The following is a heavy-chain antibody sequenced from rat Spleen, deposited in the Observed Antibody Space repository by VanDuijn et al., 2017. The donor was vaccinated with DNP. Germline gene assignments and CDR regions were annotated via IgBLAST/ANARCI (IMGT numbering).Heavy chain of an antibody. D-gene: IGHD4-3*01. CDR1: GFSLTSYH. V-gene: IGHV2-43*01. Sequence: QVQLKESGPGLVQPSQTLSLACTVSGFSLTSYHVHWVRQPSGKGLEWMGVIWTGGITEYNSALRSRLRISRDTSKSQVFLEMNSLQTEDTATYFCASIIRGRGFDFDYWGQGVMVTVSS. CDR2: IWTGGIT. CDR3: ASIIRGRGFDFDY. J-gene: IGHJ2*01.